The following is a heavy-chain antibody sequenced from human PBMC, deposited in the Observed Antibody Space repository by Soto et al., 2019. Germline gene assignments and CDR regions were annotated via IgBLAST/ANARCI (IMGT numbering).Heavy chain of an antibody. CDR2: ISTRGST. Sequence: QVQLQESGPGLLQPSETLSLTCTVSGASISSYYWSWIRQPPGKGLEWLAYISTRGSTTFNPSLQGQVTLSIDTSKTQFSLRLSSVTAADTAVYYCGKVRGYSGSYYFDFWGLGTLVTVSS. J-gene: IGHJ4*02. D-gene: IGHD1-26*01. V-gene: IGHV4-4*08. CDR1: GASISSYY. CDR3: GKVRGYSGSYYFDF.